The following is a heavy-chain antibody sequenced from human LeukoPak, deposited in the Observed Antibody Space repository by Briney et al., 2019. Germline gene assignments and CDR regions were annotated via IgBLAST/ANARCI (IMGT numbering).Heavy chain of an antibody. J-gene: IGHJ3*02. CDR3: ARQRLWGSAFDI. Sequence: SETLSLTCAVSGASISGSGYYLGWIRQPPGKGLEWIGNIYYTGSTYYDASLQSRVTISIDTSKNQFSLRLNSVTAADTSLYYCARQRLWGSAFDIWGQGTLVTVSS. CDR1: GASISGSGYY. D-gene: IGHD7-27*01. V-gene: IGHV4-39*01. CDR2: IYYTGST.